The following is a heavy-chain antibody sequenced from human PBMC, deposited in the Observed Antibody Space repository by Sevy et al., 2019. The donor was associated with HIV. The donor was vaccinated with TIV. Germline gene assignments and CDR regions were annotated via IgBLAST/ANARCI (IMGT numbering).Heavy chain of an antibody. CDR1: GFTFSSYS. CDR2: ISSSSSYI. J-gene: IGHJ4*02. D-gene: IGHD3-9*01. Sequence: GGSLRLSCAASGFTFSSYSMNWVRQAPGKGLEWVSSISSSSSYIYYADSVKGRFTISRDNAKNSLYLQMNSLRAEDTAVYYCARETAYYDILTGNYRARAYFDYWGQGTLVTVSS. V-gene: IGHV3-21*01. CDR3: ARETAYYDILTGNYRARAYFDY.